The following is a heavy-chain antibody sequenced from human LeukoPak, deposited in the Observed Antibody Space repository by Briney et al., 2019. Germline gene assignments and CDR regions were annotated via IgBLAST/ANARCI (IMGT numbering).Heavy chain of an antibody. D-gene: IGHD1-26*01. J-gene: IGHJ3*02. Sequence: GGSLRLSCEASGFTFSSYDMNWVRQAPGKGLEWVSAISGSGGHTYYADSVKGRFTISRDNSKNTLYLQMNNLRAEDTAMYYCAREMYSGMYNDAFDIWGQGTKVTVSS. V-gene: IGHV3-23*01. CDR3: AREMYSGMYNDAFDI. CDR2: ISGSGGHT. CDR1: GFTFSSYD.